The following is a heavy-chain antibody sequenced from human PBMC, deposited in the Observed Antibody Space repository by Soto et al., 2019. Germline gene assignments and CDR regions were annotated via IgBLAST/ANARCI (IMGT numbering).Heavy chain of an antibody. V-gene: IGHV4-39*01. J-gene: IGHJ4*02. CDR2: LYSGGRP. Sequence: SETLSLTCTVSGGSISSSRYWGWIRQSPGKGLEWIGSLYSGGRPFYDPSLKSRVTISVDKSKNQFSLRLNSVTAADTAIYYCASDTAIPWFFVWGQGALVTVSS. CDR3: ASDTAIPWFFV. CDR1: GGSISSSRY. D-gene: IGHD3-10*01.